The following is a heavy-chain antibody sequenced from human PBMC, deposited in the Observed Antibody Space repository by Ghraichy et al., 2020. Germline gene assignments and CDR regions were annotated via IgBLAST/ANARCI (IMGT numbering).Heavy chain of an antibody. J-gene: IGHJ4*02. CDR3: TTLYNWNYRGDY. V-gene: IGHV3-15*07. CDR1: GFTFNNAW. CDR2: IVTTTDGGAT. Sequence: GGSLRLSCRASGFTFNNAWMNWVRQAPGKGLEWVGRIVTTTDGGATEYAAPVKDRFTISRDDSESTLFLQMNSLKTEDTAAYYCTTLYNWNYRGDYWGQGTLVTVSS. D-gene: IGHD1-7*01.